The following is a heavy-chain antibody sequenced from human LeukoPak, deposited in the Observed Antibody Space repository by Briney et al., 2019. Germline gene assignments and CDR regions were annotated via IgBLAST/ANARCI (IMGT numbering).Heavy chain of an antibody. CDR3: ARRAGAYSHPYDY. J-gene: IGHJ4*02. D-gene: IGHD4/OR15-4a*01. CDR1: GFTVSSNY. V-gene: IGHV3-53*01. CDR2: IYSGGNT. Sequence: GGSLRLSCAASGFTVSSNYMSWVRQAPGKGLEWVSVIYSGGNTYYADSVKGRFTISRDNSKNTLYLQMNSLRADDTAVYYCARRAGAYSHPYDYWGQGTLVTVSS.